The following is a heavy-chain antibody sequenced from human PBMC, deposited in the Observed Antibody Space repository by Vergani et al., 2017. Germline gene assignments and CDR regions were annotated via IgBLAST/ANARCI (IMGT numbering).Heavy chain of an antibody. CDR3: STYNVGASFS. Sequence: EVQLVESGGGLLKPGDHVRLSCAVSGLNFNDAWMTWVRQAPGKGLEWLGRVISKKDGGRADYSPDVKGTITITRDESKSTIYLDMNSLMIDDTANDYCSTYNVGASFSWGPGARVTV. CDR1: GLNFNDAW. J-gene: IGHJ4*02. V-gene: IGHV3-15*01. CDR2: VISKKDGGRA. D-gene: IGHD5-24*01.